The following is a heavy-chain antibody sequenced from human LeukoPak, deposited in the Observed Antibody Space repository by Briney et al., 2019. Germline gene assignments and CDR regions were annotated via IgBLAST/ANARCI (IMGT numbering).Heavy chain of an antibody. CDR1: GYTFTSYG. V-gene: IGHV1-18*01. Sequence: ASVKVSCKASGYTFTSYGISWVRQAPGQGLQWMGWISAYNGNTNYAQKLQGRVTMTTDTSTSTAYMELRSLRSDDTAVYYCARDSEYYYDSSGYPPVDYWGQGTLVTVSS. CDR2: ISAYNGNT. CDR3: ARDSEYYYDSSGYPPVDY. J-gene: IGHJ4*02. D-gene: IGHD3-22*01.